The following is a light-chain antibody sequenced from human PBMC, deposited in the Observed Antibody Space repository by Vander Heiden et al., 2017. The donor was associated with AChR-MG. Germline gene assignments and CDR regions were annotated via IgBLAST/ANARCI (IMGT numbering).Light chain of an antibody. V-gene: IGLV1-47*01. Sequence: QSVLTQPPSASGTPGQRATISCSGSSSNIGTNFVYCYQQVPGTAHKLLIYRNNQRPSGVPDRFSGSRSGTSASLAISGLRSEDEAGYYCAAWDDSLSGVVFGGGTKLTVL. CDR3: AAWDDSLSGVV. CDR2: RNN. CDR1: SSNIGTNF. J-gene: IGLJ2*01.